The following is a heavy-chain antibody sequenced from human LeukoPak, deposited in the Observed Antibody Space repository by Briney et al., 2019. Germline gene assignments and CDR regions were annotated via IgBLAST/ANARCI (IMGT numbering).Heavy chain of an antibody. CDR1: GGSFSGYY. Sequence: SETLSLTCAVYGGSFSGYYWSWIRQPPGKGLEWIGEINHSGSTNYNPSLKSRVTMSLDTSKNQFSLKLSSVTAADTAVYYCATAYDILTGYPRRYFDYWGQGTLVTVSS. V-gene: IGHV4-34*01. CDR3: ATAYDILTGYPRRYFDY. CDR2: INHSGST. D-gene: IGHD3-9*01. J-gene: IGHJ4*02.